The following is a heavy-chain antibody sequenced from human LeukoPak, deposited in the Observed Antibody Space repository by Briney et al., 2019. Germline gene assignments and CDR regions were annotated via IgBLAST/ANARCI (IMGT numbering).Heavy chain of an antibody. CDR2: IYYTGTT. D-gene: IGHD2/OR15-2a*01. Sequence: SETLSLTCNVSRGSMSDYFWSWIRQSPGKGLEWIGYIYYTGTTNSNPSLKSRVTISVDTFNNQFSLNLSSLTAADTAVHFCAGGQDPNAVRFVSWGQGTLVTVSS. CDR3: AGGQDPNAVRFVS. J-gene: IGHJ5*01. V-gene: IGHV4-59*01. CDR1: RGSMSDYF.